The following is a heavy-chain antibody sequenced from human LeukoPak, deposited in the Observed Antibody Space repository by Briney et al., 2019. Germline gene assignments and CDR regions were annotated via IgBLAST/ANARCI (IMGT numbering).Heavy chain of an antibody. Sequence: GGSLRLSCAASGFTFNNYALTWVRQTPGKGLECVSAISGDSVSPYYADSVRGRFTISRDNSKNTLYLQMNSLRVEDTAVYFCARDPGAFPYFFDCWGQGTLVTVSS. CDR3: ARDPGAFPYFFDC. CDR1: GFTFNNYA. CDR2: ISGDSVSP. V-gene: IGHV3-23*01. D-gene: IGHD4/OR15-4a*01. J-gene: IGHJ4*02.